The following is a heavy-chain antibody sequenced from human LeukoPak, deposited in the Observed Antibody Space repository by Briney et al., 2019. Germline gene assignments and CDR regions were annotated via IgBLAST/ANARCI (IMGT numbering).Heavy chain of an antibody. CDR3: ARAPSEIGGDYPEYFRH. Sequence: PGGSLRLYSAAAAFTFNSYYMHWVRQAPGKGLLWVSRIKSDGKTNYADSVNGRFTISRDNAKNTVSLQMNSLRAEDTVVYYCARAPSEIGGDYPEYFRHWGQGTLVTVSS. V-gene: IGHV3-74*01. CDR1: AFTFNSYY. D-gene: IGHD2-21*01. J-gene: IGHJ1*01. CDR2: IKSDGKT.